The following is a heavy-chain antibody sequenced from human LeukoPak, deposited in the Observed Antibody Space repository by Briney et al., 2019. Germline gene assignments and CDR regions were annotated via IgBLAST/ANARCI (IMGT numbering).Heavy chain of an antibody. V-gene: IGHV4-4*07. CDR2: IYTSGST. CDR1: GGSISSYY. D-gene: IGHD2-15*01. J-gene: IGHJ3*02. Sequence: SETLSLTCTVSGGSISSYYWSWIRQPAGKGLEWIGRIYTSGSTNYNPSLKSRATMSVDTSKNQFSLKLSSVTAADTAVYYCARDLVVATAFDIWGQGTMVTVSS. CDR3: ARDLVVATAFDI.